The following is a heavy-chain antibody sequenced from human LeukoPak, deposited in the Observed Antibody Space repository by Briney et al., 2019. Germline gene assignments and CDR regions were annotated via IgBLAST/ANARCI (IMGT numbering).Heavy chain of an antibody. CDR1: GGSITNSY. CDR2: INCSGTT. J-gene: IGHJ3*02. D-gene: IGHD1-1*01. CDR3: ARDPLSTNDFDI. Sequence: SETLSLTCTVSGGSITNSYWNWIRQSPGKGLEWIGYINCSGTTNYNPSLRGRVTISVDTSKNQFSLKLSSVTAADTAVYFCARDPLSTNDFDIWGQGTMVTVSS. V-gene: IGHV4-59*01.